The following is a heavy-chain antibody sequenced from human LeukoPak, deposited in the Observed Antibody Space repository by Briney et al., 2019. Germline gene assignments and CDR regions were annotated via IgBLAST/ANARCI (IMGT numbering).Heavy chain of an antibody. CDR1: GFTFSSYA. CDR2: ISYDGSNK. Sequence: AGGSLRLSCAASGFTFSSYAMHWVRQAPGKGLEWVAVISYDGSNKYYADSVKGRFTISRDNSKNTLYLQMNSLRAEDTAVYYCARDGYKTYGMDVWGQGTTVTASS. J-gene: IGHJ6*02. CDR3: ARDGYKTYGMDV. V-gene: IGHV3-30-3*01. D-gene: IGHD5-24*01.